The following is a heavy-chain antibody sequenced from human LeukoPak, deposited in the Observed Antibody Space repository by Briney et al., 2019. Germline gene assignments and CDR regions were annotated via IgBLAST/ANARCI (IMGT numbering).Heavy chain of an antibody. Sequence: SETLSLTCAVYGGSFSGYYWTWVRQPPGKGLEWIGEIYHSGSTNYNPSLKSRVTISVDKSKNQFSLKLSSVTAADTAVYYCARISVAGTVSVDYWGQGTLVTVSS. J-gene: IGHJ4*02. CDR1: GGSFSGYY. CDR3: ARISVAGTVSVDY. V-gene: IGHV4-34*01. CDR2: IYHSGST. D-gene: IGHD6-19*01.